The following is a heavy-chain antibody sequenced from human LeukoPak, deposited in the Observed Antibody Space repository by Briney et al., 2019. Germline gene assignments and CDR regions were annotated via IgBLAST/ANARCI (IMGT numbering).Heavy chain of an antibody. CDR3: ARVVLPPTLRIVVAPGGAFDI. CDR1: GGTFSSYA. D-gene: IGHD3-22*01. Sequence: SVKVSCKASGGTFSSYAISWVRQAPGQGLEWMGGIIPIFGTANYAQKFQGRVTITADKSTSTAYMELSSLRSEDTAVSYCARVVLPPTLRIVVAPGGAFDIWGQGTMVTVSS. CDR2: IIPIFGTA. V-gene: IGHV1-69*06. J-gene: IGHJ3*02.